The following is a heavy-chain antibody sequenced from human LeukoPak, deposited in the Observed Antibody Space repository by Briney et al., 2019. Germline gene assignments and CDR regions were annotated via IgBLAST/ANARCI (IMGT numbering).Heavy chain of an antibody. D-gene: IGHD5-24*01. CDR3: ARDNVEGYYYYYYMDV. Sequence: PGGSLRLSCAASGFTFSSYEMNWVRQAPGKGLEWVSYISSSGSTIYYADSVKGRFTISRDNAENTLYLQLNSLRAEDTAVYYCARDNVEGYYYYYYMDVWGKGTTVTISS. J-gene: IGHJ6*03. V-gene: IGHV3-48*03. CDR1: GFTFSSYE. CDR2: ISSSGSTI.